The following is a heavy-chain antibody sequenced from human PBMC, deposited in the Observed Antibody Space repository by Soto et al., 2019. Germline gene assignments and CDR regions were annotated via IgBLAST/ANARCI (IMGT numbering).Heavy chain of an antibody. CDR3: AREESSGSRYYYGMDV. CDR2: IYTSGST. Sequence: KTSETLSLTCTVSGGSISSYYWSWIRQPAGKGLEWIGRIYTSGSTNYNPSLKSRVTMSVDTSKNQFSLKLSSVTAADTAVYYCAREESSGSRYYYGMDVWAKGPRSPSP. J-gene: IGHJ6*02. V-gene: IGHV4-4*07. CDR1: GGSISSYY. D-gene: IGHD1-26*01.